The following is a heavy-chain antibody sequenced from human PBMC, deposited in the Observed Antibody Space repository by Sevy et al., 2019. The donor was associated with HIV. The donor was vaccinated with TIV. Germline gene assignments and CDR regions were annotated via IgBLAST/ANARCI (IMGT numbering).Heavy chain of an antibody. CDR1: GLTFSTYG. CDR2: ISYDGNIQ. D-gene: IGHD5-18*01. Sequence: GGSLRLSCAASGLTFSTYGMHWVRQAPGKGLKWVAVISYDGNIQYYADSVKGRFTVSRDNSKNTLYLQMNSLRAEDSAVYYCAKDQGGYNYAPGYWGQGTLGTVSS. V-gene: IGHV3-30*18. J-gene: IGHJ4*02. CDR3: AKDQGGYNYAPGY.